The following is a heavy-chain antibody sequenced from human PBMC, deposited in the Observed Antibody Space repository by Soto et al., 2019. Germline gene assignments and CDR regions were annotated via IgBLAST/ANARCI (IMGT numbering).Heavy chain of an antibody. Sequence: QVQLQESGPGLVKASETLSLTCAVSGDSISSGAWWSWVRQSPGKGLQWIGDIYHSGNTRNNPSLKSRVTMSVDKSNNQCSLNLMSVTAADTATYYCARDSRTGCSSTDCYMSWGRGILVTVSS. CDR2: IYHSGNT. D-gene: IGHD2-2*01. J-gene: IGHJ5*02. V-gene: IGHV4-4*02. CDR3: ARDSRTGCSSTDCYMS. CDR1: GDSISSGAW.